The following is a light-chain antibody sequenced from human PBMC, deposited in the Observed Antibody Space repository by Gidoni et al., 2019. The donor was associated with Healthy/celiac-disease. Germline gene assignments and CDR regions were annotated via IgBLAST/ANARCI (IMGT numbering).Light chain of an antibody. Sequence: EIVLTQSPATLSLSPGERATLSCRASQSVSRDLAWYQQKPGQAHRLLIYDASNRATGIPARFSGSGSGTDFTLTISSLEPEDFAVYYCQQRSNLPRGTFGQGTKLEIK. CDR1: QSVSRD. CDR2: DAS. J-gene: IGKJ2*02. CDR3: QQRSNLPRGT. V-gene: IGKV3-11*01.